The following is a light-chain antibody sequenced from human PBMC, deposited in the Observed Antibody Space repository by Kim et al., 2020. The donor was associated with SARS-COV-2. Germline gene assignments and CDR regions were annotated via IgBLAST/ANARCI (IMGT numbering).Light chain of an antibody. V-gene: IGKV3-11*01. Sequence: EIVLTQSPATLSLSPGERATLSCRATQSVGTYLAWYQQKPGQAPRLLIYGTSNRATGIPARFSGSGSGTDFTLTISSLEPEDFAVYYCQQRSGWPPLYTFGQGTKLEIK. CDR2: GTS. CDR1: QSVGTY. J-gene: IGKJ2*01. CDR3: QQRSGWPPLYT.